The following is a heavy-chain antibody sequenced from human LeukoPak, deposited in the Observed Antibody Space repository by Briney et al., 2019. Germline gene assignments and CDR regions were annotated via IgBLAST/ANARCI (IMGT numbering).Heavy chain of an antibody. J-gene: IGHJ6*02. CDR3: ARGRGYSYGWDYYYGMDV. D-gene: IGHD5-18*01. V-gene: IGHV3-74*01. CDR1: GFTFSSHL. Sequence: GGSLRLSCAASGFTFSSHLMHWVRQAPGKGLVWVSRISSDGTYTNYADSVKGRFTISRDNSKSTLYLQMNSLRAEDTAVYYCARGRGYSYGWDYYYGMDVWGQGTTVTVSS. CDR2: ISSDGTYT.